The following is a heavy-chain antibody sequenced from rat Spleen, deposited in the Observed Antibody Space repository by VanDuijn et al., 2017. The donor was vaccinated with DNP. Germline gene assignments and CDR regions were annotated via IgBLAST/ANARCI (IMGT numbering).Heavy chain of an antibody. D-gene: IGHD4-2*01. CDR1: GYSITSTY. V-gene: IGHV3-1*01. CDR3: ASGGAGIWFAY. CDR2: ISYSGGT. J-gene: IGHJ3*01. Sequence: DVHLQESGPGLVKPAQSLSLPCSVTGYSITSTYWAWIRKFPGNKMEWTGYISYSGGTSYHPSLKSRISITRDTSKNQFFLQLNSITTEDTATYYCASGGAGIWFAYWGQGTLVTVSS.